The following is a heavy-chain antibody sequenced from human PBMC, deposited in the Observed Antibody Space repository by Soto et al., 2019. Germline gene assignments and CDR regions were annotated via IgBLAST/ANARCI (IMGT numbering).Heavy chain of an antibody. J-gene: IGHJ5*02. CDR2: IYYSGST. CDR3: ARDPGSGSYYGWFDP. CDR1: GGSISRGGYY. D-gene: IGHD3-10*01. Sequence: SETLSLTCTVSGGSISRGGYYWNWIRQSPGKGLAWIGYIYYSGSTYYNPSLKSRSTISIDTSKNQFSLKLSSVTAADTAVYYCARDPGSGSYYGWFDPWGQGTLVTVPQ. V-gene: IGHV4-31*03.